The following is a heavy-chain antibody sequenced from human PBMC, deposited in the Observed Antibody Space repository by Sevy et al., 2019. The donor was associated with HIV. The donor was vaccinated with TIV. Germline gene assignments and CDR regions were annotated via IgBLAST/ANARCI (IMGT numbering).Heavy chain of an antibody. J-gene: IGHJ6*02. V-gene: IGHV1-2*02. Sequence: ASVKVSCKASGYTFTGYYMHWVRQAPGQGLEWMGWINPNSGGTNYAQKFQGRVTMTRDTSISTAYMELSRLRSDDTAVYYCARVGSSSLAYYYYGMDVWGQGTTVTVSS. CDR2: INPNSGGT. CDR3: ARVGSSSLAYYYYGMDV. D-gene: IGHD6-6*01. CDR1: GYTFTGYY.